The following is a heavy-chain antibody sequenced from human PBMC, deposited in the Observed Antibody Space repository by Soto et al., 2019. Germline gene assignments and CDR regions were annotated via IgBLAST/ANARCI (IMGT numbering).Heavy chain of an antibody. CDR2: VSYSGST. V-gene: IGHV4-39*01. D-gene: IGHD3-9*01. CDR1: GGSISSDTYY. CDR3: VRFWPPPDSDLLTAYSDAFDY. Sequence: QLQLQESGPGLVKPSETLSLTCTVSGGSISSDTYYWGWIRQSPEKGLEWIASVSYSGSTDYNPLPKSRVTISVSSSKSQFSLKLRSVTASDSAVYYCVRFWPPPDSDLLTAYSDAFDYWGQGTLVTVSS. J-gene: IGHJ4*02.